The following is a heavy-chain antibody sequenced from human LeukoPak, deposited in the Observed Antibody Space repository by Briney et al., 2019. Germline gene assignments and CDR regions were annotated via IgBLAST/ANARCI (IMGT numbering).Heavy chain of an antibody. CDR2: ITAYNDNT. D-gene: IGHD3-10*01. V-gene: IGHV1-18*01. CDR3: ARALLWFGDPSHIDY. J-gene: IGHJ4*02. CDR1: GYTFISYG. Sequence: ASVKVSCKASGYTFISYGISWVRQAPGQGLEWMGWITAYNDNTNYAQKLQGRVTMTTDTSTSTAYMELRSLRSDDTAVYYCARALLWFGDPSHIDYWGQGTLVTASS.